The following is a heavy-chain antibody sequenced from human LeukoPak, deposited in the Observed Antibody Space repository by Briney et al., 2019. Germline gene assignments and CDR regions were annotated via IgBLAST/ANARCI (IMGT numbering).Heavy chain of an antibody. D-gene: IGHD3-16*01. CDR3: AGAAGLGNYLIDY. V-gene: IGHV3-33*01. J-gene: IGHJ4*02. Sequence: GGSLRLSCAASGFSFSGDAIHWVRQAPGKGLEWVALIWSDGSQTKYAGSVKGRFTVSRDDSKNTAFLQMSGLTVEDTAVYYCAGAAGLGNYLIDYWGQGTLVTVSS. CDR2: IWSDGSQT. CDR1: GFSFSGDA.